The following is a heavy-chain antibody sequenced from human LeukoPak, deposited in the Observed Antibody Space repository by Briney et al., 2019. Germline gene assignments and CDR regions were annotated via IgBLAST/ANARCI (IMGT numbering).Heavy chain of an antibody. J-gene: IGHJ4*02. CDR1: GFTFSEYY. D-gene: IGHD5-18*01. Sequence: PGGSLRLSCAASGFTFSEYYMSWIRQAPGKGLEWVSYISSSSSYTNYADSVRGRFTISRDNAKNSLYLQMNSLRAEDTAVYYCARGGGYSYGHLNFDYWGQGTLVTVSS. CDR3: ARGGGYSYGHLNFDY. CDR2: ISSSSSYT. V-gene: IGHV3-11*06.